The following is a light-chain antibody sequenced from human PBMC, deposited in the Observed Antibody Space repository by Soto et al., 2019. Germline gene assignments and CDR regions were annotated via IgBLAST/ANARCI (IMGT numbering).Light chain of an antibody. Sequence: AIQMTQSPSSLSASVGDTVTITCRASQDIRNDLDWYQQKPGKAPKLLIYAASSLQSEVPPRFSGSGSGTDFTLTISSLQPEDFATYYCLQDYNYPYTFGQGTKLEIK. CDR3: LQDYNYPYT. CDR1: QDIRND. J-gene: IGKJ2*01. CDR2: AAS. V-gene: IGKV1-6*02.